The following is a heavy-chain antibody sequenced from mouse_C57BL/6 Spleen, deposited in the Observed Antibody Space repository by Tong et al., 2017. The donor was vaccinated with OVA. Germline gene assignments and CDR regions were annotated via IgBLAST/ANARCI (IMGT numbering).Heavy chain of an antibody. D-gene: IGHD2-1*01. V-gene: IGHV5-6*01. Sequence: EVQLQESGGGLVKPGGSLKLSCAASGFTFSSYAMSWVRQTPEKRLEWVATISSGGSYTYYPDSVKGRFTISRDNAKNNLYLQMSSLKSEDTAMYYCARLVTTDWFAYWGQGTLVTVSA. CDR3: ARLVTTDWFAY. CDR1: GFTFSSYA. CDR2: ISSGGSYT. J-gene: IGHJ3*01.